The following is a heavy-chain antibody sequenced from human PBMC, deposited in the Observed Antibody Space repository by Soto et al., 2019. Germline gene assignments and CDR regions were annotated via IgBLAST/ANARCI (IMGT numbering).Heavy chain of an antibody. J-gene: IGHJ6*02. Sequence: QVQLVQSGAEVKKPGSSVKVSCKASGGTFSNFPISWVRQAPGHGLAWMGGIIPIFGTTNYVRKFHGRVTITADESTTTAYMELSSLISEDTAVYYCARGGIVVLPVGMDFYYGMDVWGQGTTVTVSS. CDR3: ARGGIVVLPVGMDFYYGMDV. D-gene: IGHD2-2*01. V-gene: IGHV1-69*01. CDR1: GGTFSNFP. CDR2: IIPIFGTT.